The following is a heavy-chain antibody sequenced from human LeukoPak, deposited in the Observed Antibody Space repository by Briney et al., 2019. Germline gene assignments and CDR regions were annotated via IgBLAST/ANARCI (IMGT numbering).Heavy chain of an antibody. D-gene: IGHD4-23*01. Sequence: PSETLSLTCTVSGGSISSYYWSWIRQPPGKGLEWIGYIFYSGSTNYNPSLKSRVTISIDTSKNQFSLKVSSVTAADTAVYYCARGKTAVGPWGQGTLVTVSS. CDR3: ARGKTAVGP. J-gene: IGHJ5*02. CDR1: GGSISSYY. CDR2: IFYSGST. V-gene: IGHV4-59*01.